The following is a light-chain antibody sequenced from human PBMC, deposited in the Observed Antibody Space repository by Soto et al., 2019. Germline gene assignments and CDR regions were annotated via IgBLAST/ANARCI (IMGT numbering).Light chain of an antibody. V-gene: IGKV3-20*01. CDR3: QQYGNSPIT. Sequence: EIVMTQSPATLSVSPGERPTLPCSVSERIYSAYLGWYQQKPGQAPRLLIYGTSSRATGIPDRFSGSGSGTDFTLTISRLEPEDFAVYYCQQYGNSPITFGQGTRLEIK. J-gene: IGKJ5*01. CDR2: GTS. CDR1: ERIYSAY.